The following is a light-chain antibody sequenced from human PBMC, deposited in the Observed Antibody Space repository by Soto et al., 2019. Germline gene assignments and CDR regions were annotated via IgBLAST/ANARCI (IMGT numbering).Light chain of an antibody. CDR3: SSYAGSSTLYV. CDR2: EVN. V-gene: IGLV2-8*01. Sequence: QSVLTQPPSASGSPGQSVAISCTGTSSDVGGYNYVSWYQQHPGKAPKLMIYEVNKRPSGVPDRFSGSKSGNTASLTVSGLQAEDEADYYCSSYAGSSTLYVFGTGTKLTVL. J-gene: IGLJ1*01. CDR1: SSDVGGYNY.